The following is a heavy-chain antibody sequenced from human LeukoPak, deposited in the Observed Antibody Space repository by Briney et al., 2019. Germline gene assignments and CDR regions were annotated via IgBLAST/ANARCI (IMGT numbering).Heavy chain of an antibody. D-gene: IGHD3-22*01. CDR1: GFTFSNAW. V-gene: IGHV3-15*01. CDR2: IKSKTDGGTT. CDR3: TAYYYDSSGYSAPFGY. J-gene: IGHJ4*02. Sequence: GGSLRLSCAASGFTFSNAWMSWVRQAPGKGLEWVGRIKSKTDGGTTGYAAPVKGRFTISRDDSKNTLYLQMNSLKTEDTAVYYCTAYYYDSSGYSAPFGYWGQGTLVTVSS.